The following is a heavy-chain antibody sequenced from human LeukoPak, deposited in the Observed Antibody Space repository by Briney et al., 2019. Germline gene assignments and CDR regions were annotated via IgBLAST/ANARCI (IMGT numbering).Heavy chain of an antibody. CDR1: GGSVSSYY. Sequence: PSETLSLTCTVSGGSVSSYYWSWIRQPAGKGLEWIGRFYASGSTNYNPSLKSRVTISVDTSKNQFSLKLSSVTAADTAVYYCASEAGDYYDSSGCLHYWGQGTLVTVSS. J-gene: IGHJ4*02. CDR2: FYASGST. D-gene: IGHD3-22*01. V-gene: IGHV4-4*07. CDR3: ASEAGDYYDSSGCLHY.